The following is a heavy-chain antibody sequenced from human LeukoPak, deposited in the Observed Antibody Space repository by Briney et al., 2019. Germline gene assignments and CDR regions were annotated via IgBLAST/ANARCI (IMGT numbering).Heavy chain of an antibody. V-gene: IGHV3-21*04. CDR3: AKELDYDTSGFLG. D-gene: IGHD3-22*01. Sequence: PGGSLRLSCAASGFTFSSYSMNWVRQAPGKGLEWVSSSSSSSSYIYYADSVKGRFTISRDNAKNSLYLQMNSLRAEDTAVFYCAKELDYDTSGFLGWGQGTLVTVSS. J-gene: IGHJ4*02. CDR1: GFTFSSYS. CDR2: SSSSSSYI.